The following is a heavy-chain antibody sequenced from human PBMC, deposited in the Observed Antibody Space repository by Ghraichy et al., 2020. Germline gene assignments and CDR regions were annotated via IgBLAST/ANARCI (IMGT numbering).Heavy chain of an antibody. V-gene: IGHV4-59*01. J-gene: IGHJ4*02. D-gene: IGHD2-2*01. CDR2: IYYSGST. CDR1: GCSISSYY. Sequence: SETLSLTCTVSGCSISSYYWSWIRQPPGKGLEWIGYIYYSGSTNYNPSLKSRVTISVDTSKNQFSLKLSSVTAADTAVYYCARHPANIVVVPAAIDYWGQGTLVTVSS. CDR3: ARHPANIVVVPAAIDY.